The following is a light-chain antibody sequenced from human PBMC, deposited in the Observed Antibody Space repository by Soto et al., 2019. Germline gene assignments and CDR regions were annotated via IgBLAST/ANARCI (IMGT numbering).Light chain of an antibody. CDR2: GAS. CDR3: QQYNNWPPTA. Sequence: EIVMTQSPATLSVSPGERATISCRASQSVSSNLAWYQQKPGQAPRLLIYGASTRATGIPARFSGSGSGTEFTLTISSRQAEDFAVYDCQQYNNWPPTAFGQGNKVESK. CDR1: QSVSSN. J-gene: IGKJ1*01. V-gene: IGKV3-15*01.